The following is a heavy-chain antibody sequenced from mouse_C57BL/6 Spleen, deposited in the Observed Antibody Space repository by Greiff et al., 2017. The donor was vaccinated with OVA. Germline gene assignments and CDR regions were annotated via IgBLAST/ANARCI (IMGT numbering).Heavy chain of an antibody. CDR3: ARAVTTVYFDY. Sequence: DVKLVESGAELVKPGASVKLSCTASGFNIKDYYMHWVKQRTEQGLEWIGRIDPEDGETKYAPKFQGKATITADTSSNTAYLQLSSLTSEDTAVYYCARAVTTVYFDYWGQGTTLTVSS. V-gene: IGHV14-2*01. CDR2: IDPEDGET. J-gene: IGHJ2*01. D-gene: IGHD1-1*01. CDR1: GFNIKDYY.